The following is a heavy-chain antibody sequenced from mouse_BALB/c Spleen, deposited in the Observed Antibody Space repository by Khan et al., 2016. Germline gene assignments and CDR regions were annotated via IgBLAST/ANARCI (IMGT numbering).Heavy chain of an antibody. CDR2: INPSTGYT. V-gene: IGHV1-7*01. CDR1: GYTFTSYW. CDR3: ARYEGGFAY. J-gene: IGHJ3*01. D-gene: IGHD2-3*01. Sequence: QVQLQQPGAELAKPGASVKMSCKASGYTFTSYWMHWAKQRPGQGLEWIGYINPSTGYTEYNQKFKDKATLTADKSSSTAYMQLSSLTSEDSAVYYGARYEGGFAYWGQGTLVTVSA.